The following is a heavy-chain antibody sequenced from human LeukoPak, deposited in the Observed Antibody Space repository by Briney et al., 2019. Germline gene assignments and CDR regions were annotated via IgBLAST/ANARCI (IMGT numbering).Heavy chain of an antibody. V-gene: IGHV4-59*01. D-gene: IGHD6-13*01. Sequence: SETLSLTCTVSGGSISTYYWSWIRQPPGKGLEWIGYIYYSGDSNYNPSLKSRVTISVDTSKNQFSLRLSSVTAADTAVYYCARHLGIRITAAGGYYYYMDVWGTGTTVTVSS. CDR1: GGSISTYY. CDR3: ARHLGIRITAAGGYYYYMDV. CDR2: IYYSGDS. J-gene: IGHJ6*03.